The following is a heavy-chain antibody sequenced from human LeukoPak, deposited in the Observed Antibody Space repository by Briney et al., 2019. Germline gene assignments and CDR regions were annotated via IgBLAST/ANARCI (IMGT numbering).Heavy chain of an antibody. D-gene: IGHD2-21*01. CDR3: ARGTTGGYSPSH. CDR2: ISGSSSYT. J-gene: IGHJ4*02. V-gene: IGHV3-21*01. Sequence: GGSLRLSCAASGFTFSSYSMNWVRQAPGKGLEWVSSISGSSSYTFYADSVRGRFTISRDNAKNPVSLQMNSLRAEDTAVYYCARGTTGGYSPSHWGQGTLVTVSS. CDR1: GFTFSSYS.